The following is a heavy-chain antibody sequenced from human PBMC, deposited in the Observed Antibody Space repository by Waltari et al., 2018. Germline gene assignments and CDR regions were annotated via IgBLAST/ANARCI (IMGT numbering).Heavy chain of an antibody. D-gene: IGHD3-10*01. CDR2: IYSGGST. J-gene: IGHJ4*02. CDR3: AMYYYGSGPSDY. V-gene: IGHV3-66*01. Sequence: EEQLVESGGGLVQPGDSLRLSCAASGFTFSSFWMNWVRQAPGKGLEWVSVIYSGGSTYYADSVKGRFTISRDNSKNTLYLQMNSLRAEDTAVYYCAMYYYGSGPSDYWGQGTLVTVSS. CDR1: GFTFSSFW.